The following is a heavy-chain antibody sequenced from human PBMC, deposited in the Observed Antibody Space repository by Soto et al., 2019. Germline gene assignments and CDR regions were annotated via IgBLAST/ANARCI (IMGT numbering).Heavy chain of an antibody. CDR2: IYYSGST. J-gene: IGHJ6*03. CDR3: ASLSDSSSSGYYYYMDV. D-gene: IGHD6-6*01. Sequence: SVTLSLICTVSGGSISSSGYYWGWIRQPPGKGLEWIGSIYYSGSTYYNPSLKSRVTISVDTSKNQFSLKLSSVTAADTAVYYCASLSDSSSSGYYYYMDVWGKGTTVTVS. CDR1: GGSISSSGYY. V-gene: IGHV4-39*01.